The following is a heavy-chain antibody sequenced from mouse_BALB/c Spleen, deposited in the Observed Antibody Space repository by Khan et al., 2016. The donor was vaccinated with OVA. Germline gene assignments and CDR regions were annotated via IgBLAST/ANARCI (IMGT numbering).Heavy chain of an antibody. CDR2: INSYNDGT. CDR1: GYTFTSYV. J-gene: IGHJ3*01. D-gene: IGHD1-1*01. CDR3: GRRDYYGSSSFAY. V-gene: IGHV1S136*01. Sequence: VQLKESGPELVKPGASVKMSCKASGYTFTSYVMHWVKQKPGQGLEWIGYINSYNDGTKYNEKFKGKATLTSDKSSSTAYMELSSLTSEDSAVYYWGRRDYYGSSSFAYWGQGTLVTVAA.